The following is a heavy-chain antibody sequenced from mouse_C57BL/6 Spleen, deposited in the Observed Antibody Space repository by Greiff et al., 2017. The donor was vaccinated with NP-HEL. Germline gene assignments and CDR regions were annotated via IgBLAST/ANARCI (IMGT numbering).Heavy chain of an antibody. D-gene: IGHD2-1*01. CDR2: ISDGGSYT. CDR1: GFTFSSYA. J-gene: IGHJ4*01. V-gene: IGHV5-4*03. CDR3: ASPMVTTDYYAMDY. Sequence: EVMLVESGGGLVKPGGSLKLSCAASGFTFSSYAMSWVRQTPEKRLEWVATISDGGSYTYYPDNVKGRFTISRDNAKNNLYLQMSHLKSEDTAMYYCASPMVTTDYYAMDYWGQGTSVTVSS.